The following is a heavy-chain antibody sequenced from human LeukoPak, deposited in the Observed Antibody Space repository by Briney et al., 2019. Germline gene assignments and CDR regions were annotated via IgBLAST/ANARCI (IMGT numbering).Heavy chain of an antibody. V-gene: IGHV3-23*01. CDR3: ARGLTSGWFFDS. D-gene: IGHD6-19*01. Sequence: GGSLRLSCAASGFTFSSYGMAWVRQAPGKGLEWVSGMNGNGGRIYYADSVKGRFTISRDNSKNTLYLQMNSLRDDDTAVYYCARGLTSGWFFDSWGQGTLVTVSS. J-gene: IGHJ4*02. CDR2: MNGNGGRI. CDR1: GFTFSSYG.